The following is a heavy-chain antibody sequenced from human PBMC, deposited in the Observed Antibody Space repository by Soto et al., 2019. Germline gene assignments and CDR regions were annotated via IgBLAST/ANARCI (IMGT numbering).Heavy chain of an antibody. CDR3: AKGDVGATSLYYYYGMDV. V-gene: IGHV3-23*01. Sequence: GGSLRLSCAASGFTFSSYAMSWVRQAPGKGLEWVSAISGSGGSTYYADSVKGRFTISRDNSKNTLYLQMNSLRAEDTAVYYCAKGDVGATSLYYYYGMDVWGQGTTVTVSS. D-gene: IGHD1-26*01. CDR1: GFTFSSYA. CDR2: ISGSGGST. J-gene: IGHJ6*02.